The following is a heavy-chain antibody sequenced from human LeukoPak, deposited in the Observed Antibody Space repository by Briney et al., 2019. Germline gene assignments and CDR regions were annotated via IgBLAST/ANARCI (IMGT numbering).Heavy chain of an antibody. CDR1: GGSISSHY. Sequence: SETLSLTCTVSGGSISSHYWSWIRQPPGKGLEWIGYIYYSGSTNYNPSLKSRVTISGVTSKNQFSLKLSSVTAADTAIYYCASGSYYFDFWGQGTLVTVSS. CDR3: ASGSYYFDF. J-gene: IGHJ4*02. CDR2: IYYSGST. D-gene: IGHD1-26*01. V-gene: IGHV4-59*11.